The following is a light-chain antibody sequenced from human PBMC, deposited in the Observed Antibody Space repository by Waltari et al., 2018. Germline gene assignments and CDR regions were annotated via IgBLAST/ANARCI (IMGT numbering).Light chain of an antibody. V-gene: IGLV1-40*01. CDR1: SSTIGAGSA. CDR2: GNN. Sequence: QSVLTQPPSVSGAPGQRVTISCTGSSSTIGAGSAVHWYQQLPGTAPKLLIYGNNNRPSGVPDRFSGSKSGTSASLAITGLQAEDEADYYCQSYGSDWVFGGGTKLTVL. CDR3: QSYGSDWV. J-gene: IGLJ3*02.